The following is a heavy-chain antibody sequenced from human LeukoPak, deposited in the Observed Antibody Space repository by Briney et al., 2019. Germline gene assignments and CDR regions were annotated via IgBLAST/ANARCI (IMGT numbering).Heavy chain of an antibody. CDR2: LSSSGLST. CDR3: AKASWNNFYTSAFDY. Sequence: PGGSLRLSCAASGFTFSNYAMGWVRQAPGKGLEWVSALSSSGLSTYYADSVEGRITISRDNSKSTLFLRMNSLRAEDSAVYYCAKASWNNFYTSAFDYWGQGTLVTVSS. V-gene: IGHV3-23*01. CDR1: GFTFSNYA. J-gene: IGHJ4*02. D-gene: IGHD1-1*01.